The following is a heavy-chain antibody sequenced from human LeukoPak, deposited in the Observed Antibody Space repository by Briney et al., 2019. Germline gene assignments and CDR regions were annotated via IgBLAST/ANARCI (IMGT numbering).Heavy chain of an antibody. V-gene: IGHV1-2*02. Sequence: ASVKVSCKASGYTFTGYYTHWVRQAPGQGLEWMGWINPNSGGTNYAQKFQGRVTMTRDTSISTAYMELSRLRSDDTAVYYCARPRSSWYPTNAFDIWGQGTMVTVSS. CDR2: INPNSGGT. D-gene: IGHD6-13*01. CDR3: ARPRSSWYPTNAFDI. J-gene: IGHJ3*02. CDR1: GYTFTGYY.